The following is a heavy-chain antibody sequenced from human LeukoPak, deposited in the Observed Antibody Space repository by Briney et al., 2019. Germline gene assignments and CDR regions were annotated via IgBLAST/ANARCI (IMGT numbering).Heavy chain of an antibody. Sequence: ASETLSLTRTVSGGSISSYYWSWIRQPPGKGLEWIGYIYYSGSTNYNPSLKSRVTISVDTSKNQFSLKLSSVTAADTAVYYCARSKQQPHYFDYWGQGTLVTVSS. CDR1: GGSISSYY. CDR3: ARSKQQPHYFDY. J-gene: IGHJ4*02. CDR2: IYYSGST. V-gene: IGHV4-59*01. D-gene: IGHD6-13*01.